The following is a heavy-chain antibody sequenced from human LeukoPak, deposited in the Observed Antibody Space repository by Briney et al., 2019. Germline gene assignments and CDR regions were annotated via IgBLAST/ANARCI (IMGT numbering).Heavy chain of an antibody. V-gene: IGHV4-4*07. CDR3: ARLRALSYYDSSGDLYYFEY. CDR2: IHTSGTT. D-gene: IGHD3-22*01. Sequence: PSETLSLTCTVTGDSMGTYYWSFIRQPAGKGLEWIGRIHTSGTTWYNASLKSRVTISVDASKNQFSLKLTSVTAADTAVYYCARLRALSYYDSSGDLYYFEYWGQGTLVTVSS. CDR1: GDSMGTYY. J-gene: IGHJ4*02.